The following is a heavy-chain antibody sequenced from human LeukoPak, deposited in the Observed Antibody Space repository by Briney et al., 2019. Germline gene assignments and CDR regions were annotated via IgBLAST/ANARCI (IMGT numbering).Heavy chain of an antibody. Sequence: SETLSLTCTVSGGSISSYYWSWIRQPPGKGLEWVGYIYYSGSTNYNPSLESRVTISVDTSKNQFFFKLRSVTAADTAVYYCARVTGYMIEDYFDYWGQGILVTVSS. V-gene: IGHV4-59*01. CDR2: IYYSGST. CDR3: ARVTGYMIEDYFDY. CDR1: GGSISSYY. J-gene: IGHJ4*02. D-gene: IGHD3-9*01.